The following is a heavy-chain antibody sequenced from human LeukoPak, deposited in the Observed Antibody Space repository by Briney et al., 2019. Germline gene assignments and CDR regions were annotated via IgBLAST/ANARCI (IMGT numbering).Heavy chain of an antibody. CDR2: IYSGGST. CDR3: ARYHSYGFYYFDY. V-gene: IGHV3-66*01. Sequence: GGSLRLSCAVSGFTFSNYWMSWVRQAPGKGLEWVSVIYSGGSTYYADSVKGRFTISRDNSKNTLYLQMNSLRAEDTAVYYCARYHSYGFYYFDYWGQGTLVTVSS. J-gene: IGHJ4*02. D-gene: IGHD5-18*01. CDR1: GFTFSNYW.